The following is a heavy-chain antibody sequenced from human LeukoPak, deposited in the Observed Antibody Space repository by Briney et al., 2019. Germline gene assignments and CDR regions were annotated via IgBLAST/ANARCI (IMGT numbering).Heavy chain of an antibody. D-gene: IGHD3-22*01. V-gene: IGHV4-4*07. Sequence: PSETLSLTCTASGGSISSYYWSWIRQPAGKGLEWIGRIYTSGSTNYNPSLKSRVTMSVDTSKNQFSLKLSSVTAADTAVYYCAREYYDSSGLYNWFDPWGQGTLVTVSS. CDR2: IYTSGST. CDR3: AREYYDSSGLYNWFDP. J-gene: IGHJ5*02. CDR1: GGSISSYY.